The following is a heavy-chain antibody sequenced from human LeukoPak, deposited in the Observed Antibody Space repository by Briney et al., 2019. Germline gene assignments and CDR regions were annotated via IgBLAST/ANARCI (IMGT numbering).Heavy chain of an antibody. CDR1: GFTFTDYY. V-gene: IGHV3-11*04. CDR3: ARDFGCRDGYNCFDY. D-gene: IGHD5-24*01. J-gene: IGHJ4*02. Sequence: GGSLRLSCAASGFTFTDYYMSWIRQAPGKGLEWVSYITNSGTTIYYADSVKGRFTISRDNAKNSLYLQMNSLRAEDTAVYYCARDFGCRDGYNCFDYWGQGTLVTVSS. CDR2: ITNSGTTI.